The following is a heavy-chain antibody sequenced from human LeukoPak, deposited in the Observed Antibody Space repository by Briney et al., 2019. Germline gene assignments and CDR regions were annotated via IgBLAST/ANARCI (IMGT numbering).Heavy chain of an antibody. CDR3: ANANVRGVITNSFDY. V-gene: IGHV3-23*01. CDR1: GFTFSSYV. CDR2: ISGSGGST. D-gene: IGHD3-10*01. Sequence: GGSLRLSCAASGFTFSSYVMSWVRQAPGKGLEWVSAISGSGGSTYYADSVKGRFTISRDNSKNTLYLQMNSLRAEDTAVYYCANANVRGVITNSFDYWGQGTLVTVSS. J-gene: IGHJ4*02.